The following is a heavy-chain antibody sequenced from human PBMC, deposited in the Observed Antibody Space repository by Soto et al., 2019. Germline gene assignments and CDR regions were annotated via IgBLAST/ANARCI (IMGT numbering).Heavy chain of an antibody. Sequence: GASLRPSCAVSGFTFTNYNMNWVRVAPGKGLEWVSYISSDSNTIYYGDSVKGRFTISRDNAKNSLYLQMNSLRDEDTAVYYCARDDCSSTSCFTDYWGQGILVTAS. V-gene: IGHV3-48*02. J-gene: IGHJ4*02. CDR3: ARDDCSSTSCFTDY. CDR2: ISSDSNTI. CDR1: GFTFTNYN. D-gene: IGHD2-2*02.